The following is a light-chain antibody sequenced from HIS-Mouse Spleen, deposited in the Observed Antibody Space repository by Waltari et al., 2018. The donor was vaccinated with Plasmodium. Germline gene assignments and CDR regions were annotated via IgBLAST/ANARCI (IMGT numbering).Light chain of an antibody. V-gene: IGLV3-9*01. CDR1: NIGSKN. CDR3: QVWDSSTVV. J-gene: IGLJ2*01. Sequence: SYELTQPLSVSVALGQTARITCGGNNIGSKNVHWYQQKPGQAPVLVSYRDSNRPSGFPGRFSGSNSGNTATLTISRAQAGDEADYYCQVWDSSTVVFGGGTKLTVL. CDR2: RDS.